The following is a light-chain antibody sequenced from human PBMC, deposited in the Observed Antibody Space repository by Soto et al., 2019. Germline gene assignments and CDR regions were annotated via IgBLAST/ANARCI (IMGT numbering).Light chain of an antibody. CDR1: SSNIGAGYD. V-gene: IGLV1-40*01. Sequence: QSVLTQPPSASGTPGQRVTISCSGSSSNIGAGYDVQWYRQFPGTAPKLIIYANSDRPSGVPDRFSGSKSGTSASLAITGLQAEDEADYYCQSYDSSLIVSKVFGTGTKGTVL. J-gene: IGLJ1*01. CDR2: ANS. CDR3: QSYDSSLIVSKV.